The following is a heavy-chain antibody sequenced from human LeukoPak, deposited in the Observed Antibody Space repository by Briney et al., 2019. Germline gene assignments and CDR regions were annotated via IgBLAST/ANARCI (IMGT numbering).Heavy chain of an antibody. CDR3: AKDTRVYGDIGYYFDY. V-gene: IGHV3-30*02. CDR2: IRYDGSNK. D-gene: IGHD4-17*01. CDR1: GFTLSSYG. Sequence: GGSLRLSCAVSGFTLSSYGMHWVRQAPGKGLEWVAFIRYDGSNKYYADSVKGRFTISRDNSKNTLYLQMNSLRAEDTAVYYCAKDTRVYGDIGYYFDYWGQGTLVTVSS. J-gene: IGHJ4*02.